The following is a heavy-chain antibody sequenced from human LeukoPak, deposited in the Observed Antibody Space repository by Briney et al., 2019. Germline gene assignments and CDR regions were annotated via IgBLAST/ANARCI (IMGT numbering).Heavy chain of an antibody. CDR1: GGTFSSYA. D-gene: IGHD6-19*01. J-gene: IGHJ6*02. CDR2: IIPILGIA. V-gene: IGHV1-69*04. Sequence: VKVSCKASGGTFSSYAISWVRQAPGQGLEWMGRIIPILGIANYAQKFQGRVTITADKSTSTAYMELSSLRSEDTAVYYCARDRSEPYSSGWYQDYYYGMDVWGQGTTVTVSS. CDR3: ARDRSEPYSSGWYQDYYYGMDV.